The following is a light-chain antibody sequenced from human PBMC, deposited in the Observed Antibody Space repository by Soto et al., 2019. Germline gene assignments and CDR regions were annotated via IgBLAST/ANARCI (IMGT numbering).Light chain of an antibody. CDR2: KAS. Sequence: DIQMTQSPSTLSASVGDRVTITCRASQSVNSWLAWYQLKPGKAPKLLIYKASSLESGVPSRFSGSGSGTEFTLTISSLQPDDFATYNCQQYNNYLTFGQGTKVEIK. CDR3: QQYNNYLT. CDR1: QSVNSW. V-gene: IGKV1-5*03. J-gene: IGKJ1*01.